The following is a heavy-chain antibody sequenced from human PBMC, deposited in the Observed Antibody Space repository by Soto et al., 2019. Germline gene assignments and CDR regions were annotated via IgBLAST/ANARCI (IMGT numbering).Heavy chain of an antibody. CDR1: GFKYTDFA. V-gene: IGHV3-30*09. CDR2: ISYDGSDK. J-gene: IGHJ6*02. CDR3: ARRAWDSYYAIDV. D-gene: IGHD3-22*01. Sequence: PRGSLRLSCAASGFKYTDFALRCFRQSPGKGREWVAIISYDGSDKYYADSVKGRFVISRDNPKNTLYLEMNSLRPEDTAVYFCARRAWDSYYAIDVWGQGTTVTVSS.